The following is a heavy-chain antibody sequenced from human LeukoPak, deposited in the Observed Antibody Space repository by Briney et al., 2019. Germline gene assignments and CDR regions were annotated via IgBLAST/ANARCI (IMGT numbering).Heavy chain of an antibody. CDR1: GFPFCSYA. V-gene: IGHV3-23*01. J-gene: IGHJ3*02. CDR3: ANDEALVGDRWGAYGDYGAHDAFDI. Sequence: GGSLRLSCAPSGFPFCSYAMSWLRQTRGGGGERLSAISGRGGRTYYADCVEGRLTTPRHNSKNTLYLQMNSLRAEDTAVYYWANDEALVGDRWGAYGDYGAHDAFDIWGQGTMVTVSS. D-gene: IGHD4-17*01. CDR2: ISGRGGRT.